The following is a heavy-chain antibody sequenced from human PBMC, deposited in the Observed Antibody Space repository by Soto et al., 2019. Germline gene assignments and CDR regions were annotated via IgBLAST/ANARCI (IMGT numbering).Heavy chain of an antibody. V-gene: IGHV3-7*01. Sequence: PGGSLRLSCAASGFTFSSYLMSWGRQAPGKGLGWVGKIKQDGSEKYYVDSVKGRFTISRDNAKNSLYLQMNSLRAEDTAVYYCARATIVVVPAAMRSGYDSRVGENDYWGQGTLVTVSS. CDR2: IKQDGSEK. J-gene: IGHJ4*02. CDR1: GFTFSSYL. D-gene: IGHD2-2*01. CDR3: ARATIVVVPAAMRSGYDSRVGENDY.